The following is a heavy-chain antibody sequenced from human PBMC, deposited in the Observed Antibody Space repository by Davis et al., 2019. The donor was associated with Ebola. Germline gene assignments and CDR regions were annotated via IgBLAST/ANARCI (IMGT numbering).Heavy chain of an antibody. CDR1: GFTVSSEY. J-gene: IGHJ4*02. Sequence: PGGSLRLSCAASGFTVSSEYMSWVRQAPGKGLEWVSVVYSGGNTYYADSVKGRFTISRDNSKNTLYLQMNSPRAEDTAVYYCANVAGSLFDYWGQGTLVTVSS. CDR3: ANVAGSLFDY. CDR2: VYSGGNT. D-gene: IGHD5-12*01. V-gene: IGHV3-53*01.